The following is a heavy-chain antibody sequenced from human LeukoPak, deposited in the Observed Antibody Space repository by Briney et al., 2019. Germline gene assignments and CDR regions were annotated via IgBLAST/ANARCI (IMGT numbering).Heavy chain of an antibody. CDR2: IKQDGSKK. D-gene: IGHD5-24*01. J-gene: IGHJ4*02. V-gene: IGHV3-7*04. CDR3: TRVGYIDEGIDY. Sequence: GVLRLSCAASGFTFSNYAINWVRQAPGKGLEWVANIKQDGSKKSYVDSVKGRFTISRDNAKNSLYLQMNSLRAEDTAIYYCTRVGYIDEGIDYWGQGTLVTVPS. CDR1: GFTFSNYA.